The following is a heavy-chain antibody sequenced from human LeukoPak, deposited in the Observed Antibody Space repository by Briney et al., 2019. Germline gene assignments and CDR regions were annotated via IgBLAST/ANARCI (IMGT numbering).Heavy chain of an antibody. D-gene: IGHD6-13*01. CDR3: ARDLPTRYSISWYGFDY. J-gene: IGHJ4*02. CDR2: ISYDGSNK. CDR1: GFTFSSYA. Sequence: GGSLRLSCAASGFTFSSYAMHWVRQAPGKGLEWVAVISYDGSNKYYADSVKGRFTISRDNSKNTLYLQMNSLRAEDTAVYYCARDLPTRYSISWYGFDYWGQGTLVTVSS. V-gene: IGHV3-30-3*01.